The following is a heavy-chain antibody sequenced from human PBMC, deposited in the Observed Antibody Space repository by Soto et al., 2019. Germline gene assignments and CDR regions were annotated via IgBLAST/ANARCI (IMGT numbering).Heavy chain of an antibody. CDR1: GYTFTSYG. J-gene: IGHJ6*02. CDR3: ARAQGDNTSNYYYYYGMHV. Sequence: GASVKVSCKASGYTFTSYGISWVRQAPGQGLEWMGWISAYNGNTNYAQKLQGRVTMTTDTSTSTAYMELRSLRSDDTAVYYCARAQGDNTSNYYYYYGMHVWGQGPTVIVS. V-gene: IGHV1-18*04. D-gene: IGHD1-20*01. CDR2: ISAYNGNT.